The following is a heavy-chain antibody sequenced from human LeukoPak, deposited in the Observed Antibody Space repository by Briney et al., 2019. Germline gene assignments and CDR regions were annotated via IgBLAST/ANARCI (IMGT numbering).Heavy chain of an antibody. J-gene: IGHJ6*02. Sequence: PGGSLRLSCAASGLTFSNYWMTWVRQAPGKGLEWVANINRDGSERYYVDSVKGRFTISRDDAKSSLYLQMSSLRAEDTAVYYCARRNAMDVWGQGTTVIVFS. V-gene: IGHV3-7*03. CDR3: ARRNAMDV. CDR2: INRDGSER. CDR1: GLTFSNYW.